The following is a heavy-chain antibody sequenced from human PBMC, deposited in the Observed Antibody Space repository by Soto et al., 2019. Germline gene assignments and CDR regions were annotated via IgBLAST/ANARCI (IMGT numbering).Heavy chain of an antibody. V-gene: IGHV4-59*08. Sequence: QVQLQESGPGLVKPSETLSLTCTVSGGSISSHYWSWIRQPPGKGLEWIGYIYYSGSTNYNPSLKSRVPISVDTSKNQFSLKLSSVTAADTAVYYCARRYGSCFDSWGQGTLVTFSS. J-gene: IGHJ4*02. CDR1: GGSISSHY. D-gene: IGHD5-18*01. CDR2: IYYSGST. CDR3: ARRYGSCFDS.